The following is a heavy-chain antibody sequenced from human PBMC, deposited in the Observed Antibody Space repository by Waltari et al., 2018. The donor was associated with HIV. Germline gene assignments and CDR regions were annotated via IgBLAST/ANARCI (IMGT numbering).Heavy chain of an antibody. D-gene: IGHD3-10*01. CDR1: GFPFSVYW. J-gene: IGHJ4*02. CDR3: ARGGFYGSGSKVN. V-gene: IGHV3-7*04. CDR2: IKQDGSEK. Sequence: EVQLVESGGVFVQPGGSLRLSCAAAGFPFSVYWMGWFRQAPGRGLEWVGNIKQDGSEKYYVDSVNGRFTISRDNAENSLYLQMNSLRAEDTAVYYCARGGFYGSGSKVNWGQGTLVTVSS.